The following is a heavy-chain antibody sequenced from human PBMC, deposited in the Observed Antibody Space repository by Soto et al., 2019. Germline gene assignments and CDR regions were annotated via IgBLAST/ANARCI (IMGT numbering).Heavy chain of an antibody. J-gene: IGHJ4*02. CDR3: ARGETSYYFDY. Sequence: GGSLRLSCAASGFTFSNFWMHWVRQAPGKGLVWVSRISSHGSTTNYADSVKGRFTISRDNAKNTLFLQMNSLRADDTAVYFCARGETSYYFDYWGQGNQVTVSS. D-gene: IGHD6-6*01. CDR1: GFTFSNFW. V-gene: IGHV3-74*01. CDR2: ISSHGSTT.